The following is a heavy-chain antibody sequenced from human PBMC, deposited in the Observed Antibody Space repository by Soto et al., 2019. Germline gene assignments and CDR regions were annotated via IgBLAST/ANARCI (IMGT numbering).Heavy chain of an antibody. Sequence: ASVKVSCKASGYTFTSYGISWVRQAPGQGLEWMGWISAYNGNANYAQKLQGRVTMTTDTSTSTAYMELRSLRSDDTAVYYCARRMLIEGAFDIWGQGTMVTVSS. D-gene: IGHD3-10*02. CDR3: ARRMLIEGAFDI. CDR2: ISAYNGNA. V-gene: IGHV1-18*01. CDR1: GYTFTSYG. J-gene: IGHJ3*02.